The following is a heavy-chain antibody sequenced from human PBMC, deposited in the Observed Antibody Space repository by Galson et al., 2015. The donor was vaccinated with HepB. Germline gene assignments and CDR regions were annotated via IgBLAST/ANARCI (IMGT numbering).Heavy chain of an antibody. V-gene: IGHV1-24*01. CDR3: ATDRNEYYYDSSGRDAFDI. Sequence: SVKVSCKVSGYTLTELSMHWVRQAPGKGLEWMGGFDPEDGETIYAQKFQGRVTMTEDTSTDTAYMELSSLRSEDTAVYYCATDRNEYYYDSSGRDAFDIWGQGTMVTVSS. D-gene: IGHD3-22*01. CDR2: FDPEDGET. J-gene: IGHJ3*02. CDR1: GYTLTELS.